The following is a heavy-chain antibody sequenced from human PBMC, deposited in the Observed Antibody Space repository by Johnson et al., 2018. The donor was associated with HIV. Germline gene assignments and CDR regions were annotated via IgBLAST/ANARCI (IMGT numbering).Heavy chain of an antibody. Sequence: VQLVESGGGLVKPGGSLRLSCAASGFTFSNAWMSWVRQAPGKGLEWVGRIKSKTDGGTTDYAAPVKGRFTISRDDSKNTLYLQMNSLRAEDTAVYYCARDSYGAFDIWGQGTMVTVSS. CDR2: IKSKTDGGTT. V-gene: IGHV3-15*01. D-gene: IGHD5-18*01. CDR3: ARDSYGAFDI. J-gene: IGHJ3*02. CDR1: GFTFSNAW.